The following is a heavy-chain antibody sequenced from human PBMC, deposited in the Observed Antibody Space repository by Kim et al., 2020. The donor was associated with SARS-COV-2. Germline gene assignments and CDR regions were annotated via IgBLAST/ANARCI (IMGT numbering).Heavy chain of an antibody. CDR3: ARLVDTAVVRFDY. Sequence: GESLKISCKASGYSFTSYWIGWVRQMPGKGLEWMGIIYPDDSDTRYSPSFQGQVTISAGKSISTAYLQWSSLKASDTAMYYCARLVDTAVVRFDYWGQGTLVTVSS. J-gene: IGHJ4*02. CDR1: GYSFTSYW. V-gene: IGHV5-51*01. CDR2: IYPDDSDT. D-gene: IGHD5-18*01.